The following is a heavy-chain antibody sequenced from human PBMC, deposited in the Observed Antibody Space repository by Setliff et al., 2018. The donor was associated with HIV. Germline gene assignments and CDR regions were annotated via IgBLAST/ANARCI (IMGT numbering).Heavy chain of an antibody. V-gene: IGHV4-61*02. J-gene: IGHJ6*03. D-gene: IGHD3-10*01. CDR1: GASLNSGSYF. Sequence: SETLSLTCTVSGASLNSGSYFWSWVRQPAGKGLEWIGRIYTSGDTNYNPSLKSRVTISMDTSKKQFSLKLRSVTAADTAVYYCARVTITTVRGVGYFYYFYMDVWGKGTTVTVSS. CDR3: ARVTITTVRGVGYFYYFYMDV. CDR2: IYTSGDT.